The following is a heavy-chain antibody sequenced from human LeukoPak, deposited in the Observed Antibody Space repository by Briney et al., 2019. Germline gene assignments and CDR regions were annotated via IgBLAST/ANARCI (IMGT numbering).Heavy chain of an antibody. CDR3: ARDGDAAIRGVNFDY. V-gene: IGHV3-30-3*01. CDR1: GFTFTNFA. CDR2: MSYDGNNK. J-gene: IGHJ4*02. Sequence: GGSLRLSYAASGFTFTNFAIHWVRQAPGKGLEWLAVMSYDGNNKYYADSVKGRFTISRDNTKNTLYLQMDSLRTEDTAVYYCARDGDAAIRGVNFDYWGQGTLVTVSS. D-gene: IGHD3-10*01.